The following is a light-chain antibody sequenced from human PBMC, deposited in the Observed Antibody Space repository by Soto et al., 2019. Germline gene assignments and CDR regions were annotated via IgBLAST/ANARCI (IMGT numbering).Light chain of an antibody. V-gene: IGKV3-11*01. Sequence: ESVLTQSPDTLSLSLGERAILSCRASQNIYSYLVWYQQKPGQAPRLLIYDASKRATGIPDRFSGSGSGTDFTLTISSLAPEDFALYYCQQRTSWPRVFGGGTKVDIK. CDR2: DAS. CDR3: QQRTSWPRV. J-gene: IGKJ4*01. CDR1: QNIYSY.